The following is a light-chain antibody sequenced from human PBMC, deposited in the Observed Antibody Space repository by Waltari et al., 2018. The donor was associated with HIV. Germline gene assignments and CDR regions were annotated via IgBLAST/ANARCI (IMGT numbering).Light chain of an antibody. CDR3: QSYDNSLSGLV. J-gene: IGLJ3*02. V-gene: IGLV1-40*01. CDR2: HNN. CDR1: SSNIGAGYD. Sequence: QSVLTQPPSVSGAPGQRVSISCTGSSSNIGAGYDVHWYQQLPGTAPKLLIYHNNNRPSGVPDRFSGSKSGTSASLAITGLQPEDEADYYCQSYDNSLSGLVFGGGTKLTVL.